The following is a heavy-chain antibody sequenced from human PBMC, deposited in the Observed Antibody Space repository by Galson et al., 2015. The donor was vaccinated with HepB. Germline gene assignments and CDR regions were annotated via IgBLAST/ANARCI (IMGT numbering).Heavy chain of an antibody. CDR3: AQDLTYHYGSVSYFVGMDA. CDR2: ISWKSDFT. CDR1: GFTFEDYA. D-gene: IGHD3-10*01. J-gene: IGHJ6*02. Sequence: SLRLSCAASGFTFEDYAMHWVRQVPGKGLEWVSGISWKSDFTGYADSVRGRFTISRDNAKYPLYLQMNSLRTEDTALYYCAQDLTYHYGSVSYFVGMDAWGQGTTVTVS. V-gene: IGHV3-9*01.